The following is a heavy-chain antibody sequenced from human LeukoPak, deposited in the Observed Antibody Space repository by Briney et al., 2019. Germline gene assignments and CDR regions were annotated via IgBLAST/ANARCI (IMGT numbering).Heavy chain of an antibody. J-gene: IGHJ4*02. Sequence: PSETLSLTCTVSGGSISSSSYYWGWIRQPPGKGLEWIGSIYYSGSTYYNPSLKSRVTISVDTSNNKFSLKLSSVTAAATAVYYCARSSRELGGYAPWELMPPFDYWGQGTLVTVSS. V-gene: IGHV4-39*07. D-gene: IGHD1-7*01. CDR3: ARSSRELGGYAPWELMPPFDY. CDR2: IYYSGST. CDR1: GGSISSSSYY.